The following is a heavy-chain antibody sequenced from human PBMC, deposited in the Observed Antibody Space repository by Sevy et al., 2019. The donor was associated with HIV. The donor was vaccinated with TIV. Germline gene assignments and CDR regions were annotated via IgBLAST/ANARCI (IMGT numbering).Heavy chain of an antibody. CDR2: ISYDGRNK. Sequence: GGSLRLSCAASGFTFSSYAMHWVRQAPGKGLEWVAAISYDGRNKYYADSVKGRFTISRDNSKNTLYLQMNSLRAEDTAVYYCARGPYSSGPIPYYFDYWGQGTLVTVSS. V-gene: IGHV3-30*04. CDR1: GFTFSSYA. CDR3: ARGPYSSGPIPYYFDY. D-gene: IGHD6-19*01. J-gene: IGHJ4*02.